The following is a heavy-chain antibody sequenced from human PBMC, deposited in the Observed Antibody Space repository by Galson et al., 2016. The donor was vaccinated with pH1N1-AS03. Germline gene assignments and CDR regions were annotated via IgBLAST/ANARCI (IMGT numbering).Heavy chain of an antibody. Sequence: PALVKPTQTLTLTCTFSGFSLSTSGMCVSWIRQPPGKALEWLARVDWDDDKYYSTSLKTRLTISKDTSKNQVVLTMTNMDPVDTATYYCARMLYGHYMEYFDYWGQGTLVTVSS. CDR1: GFSLSTSGMC. J-gene: IGHJ4*02. D-gene: IGHD4-17*01. CDR3: ARMLYGHYMEYFDY. V-gene: IGHV2-70*11. CDR2: VDWDDDK.